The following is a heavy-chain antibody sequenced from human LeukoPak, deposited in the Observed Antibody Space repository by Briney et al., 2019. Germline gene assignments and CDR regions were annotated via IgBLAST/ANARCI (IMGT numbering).Heavy chain of an antibody. CDR3: GTRRHEGEWLLYYYGMDV. D-gene: IGHD3-3*01. CDR2: FDPEDGET. Sequence: ASVKVSCKVSGYNLTELSMHWVRQAPGKGLEWMGGFDPEDGETIYAQKFQGRVTMTEDTSTDTAYMELSSLRSEDTAVYYCGTRRHEGEWLLYYYGMDVWGQGTTVTVSS. V-gene: IGHV1-24*01. CDR1: GYNLTELS. J-gene: IGHJ6*02.